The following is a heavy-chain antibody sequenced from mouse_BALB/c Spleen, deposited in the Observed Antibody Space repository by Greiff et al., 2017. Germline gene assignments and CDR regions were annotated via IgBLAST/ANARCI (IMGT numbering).Heavy chain of an antibody. J-gene: IGHJ3*01. CDR1: GFTFSSYT. CDR3: TSYGNSFAY. CDR2: ISSGGSYT. V-gene: IGHV5-6-4*01. Sequence: EVQRVESGGGLVKPGGSLKLSCAASGFTFSSYTMSWVRQTPEKRLEWVATISSGGSYTYYPASVKGRFTISRDNAKNTLYLQMSSLKSEDTAMYYCTSYGNSFAYWGQGTLVTVSA. D-gene: IGHD2-1*01.